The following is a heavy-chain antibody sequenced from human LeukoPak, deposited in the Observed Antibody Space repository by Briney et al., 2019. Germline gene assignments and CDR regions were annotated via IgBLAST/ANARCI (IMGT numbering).Heavy chain of an antibody. J-gene: IGHJ6*03. CDR2: IYTSGST. Sequence: SETLSLTCTVSGGSISSYYWSWIRQPAGKGLEWMGRIYTSGSTNYNPSLKSRVTMSVDTSKNQFSLKLSSVTAADTAVYYCARAVGSGSFQTYYYYMDVWGKGTTVTISS. D-gene: IGHD3-10*01. CDR3: ARAVGSGSFQTYYYYMDV. V-gene: IGHV4-4*07. CDR1: GGSISSYY.